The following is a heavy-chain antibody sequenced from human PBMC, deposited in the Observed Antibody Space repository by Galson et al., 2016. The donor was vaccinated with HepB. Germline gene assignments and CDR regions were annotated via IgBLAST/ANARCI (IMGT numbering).Heavy chain of an antibody. D-gene: IGHD4-11*01. CDR1: GGSISRSGHS. V-gene: IGHV4-39*01. CDR2: IYYTGST. Sequence: SETLSLTCTVPGGSISRSGHSWGWIRQSPGKGLEWIGNIYYTGSTYYNPSLQSRITTSVDPSNNQFSLTLSSVTAADTALYYCARTYGNYPNDAFDLWGQGTMVTVSS. CDR3: ARTYGNYPNDAFDL. J-gene: IGHJ3*01.